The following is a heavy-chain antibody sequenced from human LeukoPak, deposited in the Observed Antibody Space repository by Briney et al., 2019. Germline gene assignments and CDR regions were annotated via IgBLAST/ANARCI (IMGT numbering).Heavy chain of an antibody. CDR1: GYTFTSYD. CDR2: MNPNSGNT. V-gene: IGHV1-8*03. Sequence: ASVEASCQASGYTFTSYDINWVRQATGHGLEWMGWMNPNSGNTGYAQKFRGRVTITRNTSISTAYMELSSLTSEDTAVYYCARGRATVTTHWFDPWGQGTLVTVSS. D-gene: IGHD4-11*01. CDR3: ARGRATVTTHWFDP. J-gene: IGHJ5*02.